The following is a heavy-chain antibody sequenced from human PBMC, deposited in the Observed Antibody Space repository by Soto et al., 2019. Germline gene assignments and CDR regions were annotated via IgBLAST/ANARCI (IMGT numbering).Heavy chain of an antibody. V-gene: IGHV1-46*01. CDR2: VNPSDVHT. Sequence: QVQLMQSGAEVKKPGASVKVSCNASGDTFTDYYIHWVRQAPGQGLEWMGTVNPSDVHTTYVQDFLGRVTMTRETYNSTLYMELTRLTSDVTAIYECARGGHVVVVTAALDYWGQGTLITVSS. CDR1: GDTFTDYY. D-gene: IGHD2-21*02. CDR3: ARGGHVVVVTAALDY. J-gene: IGHJ4*02.